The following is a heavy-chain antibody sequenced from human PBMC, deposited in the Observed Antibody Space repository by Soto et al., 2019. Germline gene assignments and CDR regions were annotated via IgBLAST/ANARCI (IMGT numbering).Heavy chain of an antibody. CDR3: ARGILDY. CDR2: IKPTGGKK. D-gene: IGHD1-20*01. V-gene: IGHV3-7*05. CDR1: GFTFSNYA. J-gene: IGHJ4*02. Sequence: PGGSLRLSCAASGFTFSNYAMSWVRQAPGKGLEWVAHIKPTGGKKYYADSVKGRFTISRDNAKNTVYLQMNSLRAEDTAVYYCARGILDYWGQGTLVTVSS.